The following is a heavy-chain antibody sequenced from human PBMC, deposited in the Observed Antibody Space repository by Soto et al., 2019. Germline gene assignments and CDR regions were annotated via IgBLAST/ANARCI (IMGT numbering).Heavy chain of an antibody. CDR2: ISSNGGST. CDR1: GFTFSSYA. J-gene: IGHJ4*01. Sequence: GGSLRLSCSASGFTFSSYAMHWVRQAPGKGLEYVSAISSNGGSTYYADSVKGRFTISRDNSKNTLYLQMSSLIAEYTAVYYCGKGPPQLGKGYWVHGTLVTVSS. D-gene: IGHD3-16*01. V-gene: IGHV3-64D*06. CDR3: GKGPPQLGKGY.